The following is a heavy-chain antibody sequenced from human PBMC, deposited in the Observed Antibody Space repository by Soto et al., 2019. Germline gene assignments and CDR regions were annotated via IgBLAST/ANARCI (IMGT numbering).Heavy chain of an antibody. CDR2: IYSGGST. V-gene: IGHV3-53*01. CDR1: GFTVSSNY. Sequence: PGGSLRLSCAASGFTVSSNYMSWVRQAPGKGLEWVSVIYSGGSTYYADSVKGRFTISRDNSKNTLYLQMNSLRAEDTAVYYCARSRGSGSYYFDCWGQGTLVTVSS. D-gene: IGHD3-10*01. CDR3: ARSRGSGSYYFDC. J-gene: IGHJ4*02.